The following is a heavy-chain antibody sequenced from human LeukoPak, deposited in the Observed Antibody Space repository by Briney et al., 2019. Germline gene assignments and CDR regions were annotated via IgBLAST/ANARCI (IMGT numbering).Heavy chain of an antibody. CDR1: GYTFTNYY. V-gene: IGHV1-18*04. J-gene: IGHJ4*02. CDR3: AREASSGWYFDY. D-gene: IGHD6-19*01. Sequence: ASVKVSCKTSGYTFTNYYMHWVRQAPGQGLEWMGWISAYNGNTNYAQKLQGRVTMTTDTSTSTAYMELRSLRSDDTAVYYCAREASSGWYFDYWGQGTLVTVSS. CDR2: ISAYNGNT.